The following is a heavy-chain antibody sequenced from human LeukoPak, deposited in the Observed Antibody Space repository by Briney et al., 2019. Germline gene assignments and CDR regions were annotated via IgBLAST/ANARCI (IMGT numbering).Heavy chain of an antibody. CDR1: GGSISSYY. D-gene: IGHD4-17*01. CDR2: IYTSGST. V-gene: IGHV4-4*07. CDR3: ARGQMEYGDYGPYYYYYMDV. J-gene: IGHJ6*03. Sequence: PSETLSLTCTVSGGSISSYYWSWIRQPAGKGLEWIGRIYTSGSTNYNPSLKSRVTMSVDTSKNQFSLKLSSVTAADTAVYYCARGQMEYGDYGPYYYYYMDVWGKGTTVTISS.